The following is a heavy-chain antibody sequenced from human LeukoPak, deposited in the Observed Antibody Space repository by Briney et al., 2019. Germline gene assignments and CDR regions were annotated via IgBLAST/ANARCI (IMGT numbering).Heavy chain of an antibody. Sequence: PGGSLRLSCAASGFTFSSYSMNWVHQAPGKGLEWVSAISGSGGSTYYADSVKGRLTISRDNSKNTLYLQMNSLRAEDTAVYYCAKDPSSGWSDYWGQGTLVTVSS. V-gene: IGHV3-23*01. CDR1: GFTFSSYS. CDR3: AKDPSSGWSDY. D-gene: IGHD6-19*01. J-gene: IGHJ4*02. CDR2: ISGSGGST.